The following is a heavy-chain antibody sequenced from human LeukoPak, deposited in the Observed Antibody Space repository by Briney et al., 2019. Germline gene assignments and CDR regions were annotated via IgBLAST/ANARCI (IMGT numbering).Heavy chain of an antibody. CDR3: ARRAGLNYMDV. V-gene: IGHV3-21*01. CDR1: GFTFSSYS. D-gene: IGHD2-8*01. Sequence: GGSLRLSCAASGFTFSSYSMNWVRQAPGKGLEWVSSISSSSSYIYYADSVKGRFTISRDNAKNSLDLQMNSLRAEDTAVYYCARRAGLNYMDVWGKGTTVTISS. CDR2: ISSSSSYI. J-gene: IGHJ6*03.